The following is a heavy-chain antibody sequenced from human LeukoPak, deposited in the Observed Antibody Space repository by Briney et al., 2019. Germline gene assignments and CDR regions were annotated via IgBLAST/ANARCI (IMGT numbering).Heavy chain of an antibody. CDR3: ARPASYSYGPWFDP. Sequence: GGSLRLSCAASESTFRSYAMSWVRQAPGKGLEWVSAISGSGGKTYYADSVKGRFTIPRDNSKNTLYLQMNSLRAEDTAVYYCARPASYSYGPWFDPWGQGTLVTVSS. V-gene: IGHV3-23*01. CDR1: ESTFRSYA. J-gene: IGHJ5*02. CDR2: ISGSGGKT. D-gene: IGHD5-18*01.